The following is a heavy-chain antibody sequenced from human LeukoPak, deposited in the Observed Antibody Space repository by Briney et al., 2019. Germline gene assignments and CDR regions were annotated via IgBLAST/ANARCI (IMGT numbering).Heavy chain of an antibody. CDR3: ARVGSITARKNYFDY. Sequence: ASVKDSFKAAGYTFTAYYIHWVRQAPGQGLEWMGWINPNSGGTNSAQKFQGRVTMARDSSISTAYMEISRLTSDDTAVYHCARVGSITARKNYFDYWGQGTLVTVSS. CDR1: GYTFTAYY. J-gene: IGHJ4*01. CDR2: INPNSGGT. V-gene: IGHV1-2*02. D-gene: IGHD6-6*01.